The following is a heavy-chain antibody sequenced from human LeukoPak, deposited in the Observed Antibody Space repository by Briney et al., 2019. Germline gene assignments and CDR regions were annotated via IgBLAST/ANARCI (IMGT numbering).Heavy chain of an antibody. D-gene: IGHD6-13*01. V-gene: IGHV4-30-2*01. Sequence: SETLSLTCAVSGGSISSGGYSWSFIRQPPGKGLEWIGYIYHSGSTYYNPSLKSRVTISVDRSKNQFSLKLSSVTATDTAVYSCAREERYSSSWTWGPFDYWAREPWSPSPQ. CDR2: IYHSGST. CDR3: AREERYSSSWTWGPFDY. CDR1: GGSISSGGYS. J-gene: IGHJ4*02.